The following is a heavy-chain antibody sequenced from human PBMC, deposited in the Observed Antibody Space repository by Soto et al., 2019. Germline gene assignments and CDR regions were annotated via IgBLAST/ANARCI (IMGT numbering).Heavy chain of an antibody. CDR1: GFSILGHSYY. CDR3: TRRYNWHEYYLET. V-gene: IGHV4-39*01. CDR2: SYYSGCS. D-gene: IGHD1-20*01. Sequence: PSETXSLTCTFSGFSILGHSYYLTWIRQTPGKGLEWVGSSYYSGCSYFNPALKGRVTISVDTSTNQFSLRLTSVTAADTAVYYCTRRYNWHEYYLETWGQGTLVTVYS. J-gene: IGHJ4*02.